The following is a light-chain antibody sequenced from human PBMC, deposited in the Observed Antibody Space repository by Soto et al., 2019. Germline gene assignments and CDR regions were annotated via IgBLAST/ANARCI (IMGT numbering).Light chain of an antibody. CDR3: MQALQTRNT. V-gene: IGKV2-28*01. CDR1: QSLLHSNDTNN. J-gene: IGKJ2*01. Sequence: DIVMTQSPLSLPVTPGEPASISCRSSQSLLHSNDTNNLDCYLQKPGHSPQLLIYLGSNRASGVPDRFSGSGSGTDFTLKISRVEAEDVEVYYCMQALQTRNTFGQGTKLEIK. CDR2: LGS.